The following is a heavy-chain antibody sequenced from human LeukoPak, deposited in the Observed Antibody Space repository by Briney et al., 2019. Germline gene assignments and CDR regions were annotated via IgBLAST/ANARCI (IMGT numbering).Heavy chain of an antibody. V-gene: IGHV1-8*01. D-gene: IGHD6-19*01. CDR3: ARVGSGWYYYYYMDV. Sequence: GASVKVSCKASGYTFTSYDINWVRQATGQGLEWMGWMNPNSGNTGYAQKFQGRVTMTRNTSISTAYMGLSSLRSEDTAVYYCARVGSGWYYYYYMDVWGKGTTVTVSS. CDR2: MNPNSGNT. CDR1: GYTFTSYD. J-gene: IGHJ6*03.